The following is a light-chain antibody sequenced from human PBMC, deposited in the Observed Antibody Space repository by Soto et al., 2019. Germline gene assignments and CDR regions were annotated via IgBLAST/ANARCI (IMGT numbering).Light chain of an antibody. V-gene: IGKV3-11*01. CDR1: QSVGSY. CDR2: DAS. J-gene: IGKJ5*01. Sequence: EIVLTQSQATRSLSPGERATPSCRASQSVGSYLAWYQQKPGQAPRLLIYDASNRATGITARFSGSGSGTDFTLTISSLEPEDFAVYYCQQRSYWLITFGQGTRLEIK. CDR3: QQRSYWLIT.